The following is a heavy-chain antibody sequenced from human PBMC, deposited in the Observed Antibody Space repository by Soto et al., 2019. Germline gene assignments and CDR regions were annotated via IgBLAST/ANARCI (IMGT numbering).Heavy chain of an antibody. CDR1: GFTVSSNY. CDR3: ARDPANSYGGNDY. V-gene: IGHV3-53*01. Sequence: PGGSLRLSCAASGFTVSSNYMSWVRQAPGKGLEWVSVIYSGGSTYYADSVKGRFTISRDNSKNTLYLQMNSLRAEDTAVYYCARDPANSYGGNDYWGPGTLVTVSS. D-gene: IGHD2-15*01. J-gene: IGHJ4*02. CDR2: IYSGGST.